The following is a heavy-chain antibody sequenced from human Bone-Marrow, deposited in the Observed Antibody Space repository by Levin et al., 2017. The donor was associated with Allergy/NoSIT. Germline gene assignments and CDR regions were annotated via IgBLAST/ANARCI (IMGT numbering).Heavy chain of an antibody. CDR3: ARGTYGDYVDY. Sequence: SETLSLTCTVSGGSISSGGYYWSWIRQHPGKGLEWIGYIYYSGTTYYNPSLKSRVTISVDTSKNQFSLKLSSVTAADTAVYYCARGTYGDYVDYWGQGTLVTVSS. V-gene: IGHV4-31*03. CDR2: IYYSGTT. D-gene: IGHD4-17*01. J-gene: IGHJ4*02. CDR1: GGSISSGGYY.